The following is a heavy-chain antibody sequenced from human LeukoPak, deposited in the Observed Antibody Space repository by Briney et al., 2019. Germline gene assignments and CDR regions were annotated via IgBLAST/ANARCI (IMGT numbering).Heavy chain of an antibody. V-gene: IGHV1-2*06. CDR1: GYTFTGYY. D-gene: IGHD2-2*01. Sequence: ASVKVSCKASGYTFTGYYMHWVRQAPGQGLEWMGRINPNRGGTNYAQKFQGRVTMTRDTSISTAYMDLSRLRADDTAVYYCAREPPPDSGAMFQHWGQGTLVTVSS. J-gene: IGHJ1*01. CDR3: AREPPPDSGAMFQH. CDR2: INPNRGGT.